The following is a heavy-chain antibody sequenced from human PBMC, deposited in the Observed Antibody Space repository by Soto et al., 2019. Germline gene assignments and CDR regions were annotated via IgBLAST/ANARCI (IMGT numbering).Heavy chain of an antibody. Sequence: EVQLVESGGGLVKPGGSLRLSCAASGFTFSSYSMNWVRQAPGKGLEWVSSISSSSSYIYYADSVKGRFTISRDNAKKSPYVQMNSLRAADAAVDFCVRVPVVRGVTTPGCYYSYGRDVWGQGNNVTVSS. V-gene: IGHV3-21*01. J-gene: IGHJ6*01. CDR3: VRVPVVRGVTTPGCYYSYGRDV. CDR2: ISSSSSYI. CDR1: GFTFSSYS. D-gene: IGHD3-10*01.